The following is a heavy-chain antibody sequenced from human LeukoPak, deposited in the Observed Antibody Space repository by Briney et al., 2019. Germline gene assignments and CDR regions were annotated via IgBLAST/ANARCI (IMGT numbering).Heavy chain of an antibody. J-gene: IGHJ4*02. V-gene: IGHV3-23*01. Sequence: GGSLRLSCTASAFAFSNHAMSWVRQAPGKGLEWVASISISGGTTYYADSVKGRYTISRENSKSTLYLQMNNLRADDTAVYYCANEIRPNDYWGQGTLVTVSS. D-gene: IGHD4-17*01. CDR2: ISISGGTT. CDR3: ANEIRPNDY. CDR1: AFAFSNHA.